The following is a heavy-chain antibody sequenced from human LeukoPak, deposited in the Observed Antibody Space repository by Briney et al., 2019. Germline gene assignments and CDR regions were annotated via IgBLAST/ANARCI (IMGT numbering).Heavy chain of an antibody. D-gene: IGHD1-26*01. V-gene: IGHV3-23*01. CDR2: ISGSGASS. CDR1: GFTFSSYA. Sequence: GGSLRLSCAASGFTFSSYAMSWVRLAPGKGLEWVSAISGSGASSFYADSVKGRFTISRDNSKNTLYLQMNSLRAEDTAVYYCARDLVVSGDFDYWGQGTLVTVSS. CDR3: ARDLVVSGDFDY. J-gene: IGHJ4*02.